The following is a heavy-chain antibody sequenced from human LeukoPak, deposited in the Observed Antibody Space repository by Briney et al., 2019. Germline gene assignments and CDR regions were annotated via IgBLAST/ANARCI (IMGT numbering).Heavy chain of an antibody. V-gene: IGHV1-69-2*01. CDR1: GYTFTDYY. CDR3: ATGIVDDYMDV. CDR2: VDPEDGET. D-gene: IGHD5-12*01. Sequence: ASVKVSCKVSGYTFTDYYMHWMQQAPGKGLEWMGLVDPEDGETIYAEKFQGRVTITADTSTDTAYMELSSLRSEDTAVYYCATGIVDDYMDVWGKGTTVTVSS. J-gene: IGHJ6*03.